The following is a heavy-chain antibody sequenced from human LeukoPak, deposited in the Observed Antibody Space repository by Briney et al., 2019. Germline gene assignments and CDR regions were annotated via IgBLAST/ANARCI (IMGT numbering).Heavy chain of an antibody. CDR2: IIPIFGTA. D-gene: IGHD3-22*01. V-gene: IGHV1-69*13. Sequence: SVKVSCKASGGTFSSYAISWVRQAPGQGLEWMGGIIPIFGTANYAQKFQGRVTITADESTSTAYMELSSLRSEDTAVYYCARVDYYDSSGYYLTFDYWGQGTLVTVSS. CDR1: GGTFSSYA. CDR3: ARVDYYDSSGYYLTFDY. J-gene: IGHJ4*02.